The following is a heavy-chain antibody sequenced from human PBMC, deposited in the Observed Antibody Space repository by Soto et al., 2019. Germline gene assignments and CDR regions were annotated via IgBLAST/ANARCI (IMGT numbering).Heavy chain of an antibody. D-gene: IGHD3-3*01. CDR3: AKGRYDFWSPYYFDS. Sequence: GGSLRVSCVRTGVNLDDFAMHWVRQAPGKGLEWVSGITWNSRVLAYADSVKGRFTISRDNARNSLYLQMDSLRDQDTALYYCAKGRYDFWSPYYFDSWGQGPLVTVSS. CDR2: ITWNSRVL. J-gene: IGHJ4*02. V-gene: IGHV3-9*01. CDR1: GVNLDDFA.